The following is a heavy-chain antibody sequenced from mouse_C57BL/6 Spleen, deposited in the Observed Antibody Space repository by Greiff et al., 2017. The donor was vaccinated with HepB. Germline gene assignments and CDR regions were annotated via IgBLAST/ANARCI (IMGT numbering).Heavy chain of an antibody. J-gene: IGHJ4*01. Sequence: VKLVESGAELARPGASVKLSCKASGYTFTSYGISWVKQRTGQGLEWIGEIYPRSGNTYYNEKFKGKATLTADKSSSTAYMELRSLTSEDAAVYFCAREDDYDENAMDDCGQGTSVTVSS. CDR3: AREDDYDENAMDD. CDR1: GYTFTSYG. D-gene: IGHD2-4*01. CDR2: IYPRSGNT. V-gene: IGHV1-81*01.